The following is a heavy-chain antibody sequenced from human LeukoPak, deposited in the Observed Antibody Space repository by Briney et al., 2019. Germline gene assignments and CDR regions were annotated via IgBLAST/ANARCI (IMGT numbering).Heavy chain of an antibody. J-gene: IGHJ6*02. CDR3: VECEEICSYCSSTSCYKYGMDV. D-gene: IGHD2-2*01. Sequence: GRSLRLSCSASGFTFSSYAIHWVRQAPGKGLEYVSAISCDGGSTYYADSVKGRFTISRDNSKNTLYLQMSSLRAEDTAVYYCVECEEICSYCSSTSCYKYGMDVWGQGTTVTVSS. V-gene: IGHV3-64D*09. CDR2: ISCDGGST. CDR1: GFTFSSYA.